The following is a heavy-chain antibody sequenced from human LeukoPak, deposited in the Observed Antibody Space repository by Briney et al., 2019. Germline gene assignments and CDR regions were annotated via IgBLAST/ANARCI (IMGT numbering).Heavy chain of an antibody. D-gene: IGHD3-16*02. J-gene: IGHJ4*02. CDR2: IYSRGST. Sequence: SETLSLTCTVSGGSISSYYWSWIRQSPGKGREWIGYIYSRGSTNYNPSLKSRVTISVDTSKNQFSLRLSSVTAADTAVYYCAREGPGYDYVWGSYRGPFDYWGQGTLVTVSS. CDR1: GGSISSYY. V-gene: IGHV4-59*01. CDR3: AREGPGYDYVWGSYRGPFDY.